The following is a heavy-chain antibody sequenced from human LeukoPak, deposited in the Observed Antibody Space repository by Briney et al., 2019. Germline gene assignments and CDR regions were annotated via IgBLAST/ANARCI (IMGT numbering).Heavy chain of an antibody. CDR3: ARDPYSGWQLDEFHYYGMDV. CDR1: GYTFTSYF. Sequence: GASVQVSCQASGYTFTSYFMHWVRQAPGQGPEWMGLINPSGGSTSYAQKFQGRVTMTRDMSTNTVYMDLSSLRSDDTAVYYCARDPYSGWQLDEFHYYGMDVWGQGTTVIVSS. J-gene: IGHJ6*02. CDR2: INPSGGST. V-gene: IGHV1-46*01. D-gene: IGHD6-6*01.